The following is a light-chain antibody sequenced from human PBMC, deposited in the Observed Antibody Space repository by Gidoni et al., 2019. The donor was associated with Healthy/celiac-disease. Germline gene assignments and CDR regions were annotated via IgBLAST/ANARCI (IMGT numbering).Light chain of an antibody. V-gene: IGKV1-5*03. J-gene: IGKJ1*01. CDR3: QQYNSYST. CDR2: KAS. CDR1: QSISSW. Sequence: DIQMTQSPSTLSASVGDRVTITCRASQSISSWLAWYQQKPGKAPKLLIYKASSLESGVPSRFSGSGSGTEFTLTISSLQPDDFATYYCQQYNSYSTVGQXTKVEIK.